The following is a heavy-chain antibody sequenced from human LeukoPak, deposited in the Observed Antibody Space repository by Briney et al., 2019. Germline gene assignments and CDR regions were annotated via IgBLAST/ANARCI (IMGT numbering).Heavy chain of an antibody. Sequence: GGSLRLSCVASGFTFSTYSMNWVRQAPGKGLEWVSYIGGTYSTINYADSVQGRFTISRDNAKNSLYLQMDSLRAEDTAVYYCARDHAWAFDYWGQGTLVTVSS. CDR2: IGGTYSTI. CDR1: GFTFSTYS. CDR3: ARDHAWAFDY. J-gene: IGHJ4*02. D-gene: IGHD2-2*01. V-gene: IGHV3-48*04.